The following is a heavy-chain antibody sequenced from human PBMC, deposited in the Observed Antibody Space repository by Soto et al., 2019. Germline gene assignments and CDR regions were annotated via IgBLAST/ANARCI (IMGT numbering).Heavy chain of an antibody. CDR2: ISYDGSNK. J-gene: IGHJ4*02. V-gene: IGHV3-30-3*01. Sequence: VAVISYDGSNKYYADSVKGRFTISRDNSKNTLYLQMNSLRAEDTAVYYCARDQAEGYYFDYWGQGTLVTVSS. D-gene: IGHD2-15*01. CDR3: ARDQAEGYYFDY.